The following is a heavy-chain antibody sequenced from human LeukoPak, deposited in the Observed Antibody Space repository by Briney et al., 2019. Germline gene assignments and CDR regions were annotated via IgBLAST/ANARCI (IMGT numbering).Heavy chain of an antibody. Sequence: SETLSLTSTVSGGSISSSSYYWGWIRQPPGKGLELIGSIYYSGSTYYNPSLKSRVTISVDTSKNQFSLKLSSVTAADTAVYYCARHCGGEAWELLPYYFDYWGQGTLVTVSS. CDR1: GGSISSSSYY. CDR3: ARHCGGEAWELLPYYFDY. J-gene: IGHJ4*02. CDR2: IYYSGST. V-gene: IGHV4-39*01. D-gene: IGHD1-26*01.